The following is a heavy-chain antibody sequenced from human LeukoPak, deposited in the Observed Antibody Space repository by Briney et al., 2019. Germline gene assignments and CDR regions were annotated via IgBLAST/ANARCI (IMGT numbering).Heavy chain of an antibody. CDR3: SAGTGRSDFDY. J-gene: IGHJ4*02. CDR2: IKSKSDGGTR. CDR1: GFAFNDAW. D-gene: IGHD3-10*01. Sequence: KSGGSLRLLCAASGFAFNDAWMSWVRQAPGKGLEWVGRIKSKSDGGTRDFAAPGKGRFIISRDDSKNTVYLQMTSLRTEDTAVYYCSAGTGRSDFDYWGQGTLVTVSS. V-gene: IGHV3-15*01.